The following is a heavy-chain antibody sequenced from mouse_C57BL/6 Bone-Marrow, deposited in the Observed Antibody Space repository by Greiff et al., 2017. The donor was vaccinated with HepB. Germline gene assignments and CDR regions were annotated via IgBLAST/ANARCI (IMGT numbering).Heavy chain of an antibody. D-gene: IGHD2-1*01. CDR3: AKEEYGNYPLYAMDY. CDR2: IWRGGST. CDR1: GFSLTSYG. J-gene: IGHJ4*01. V-gene: IGHV2-5*01. Sequence: QVHVKQSGPGLVQPSQSLSITCTVSGFSLTSYGVHWVRQSPGKGLEWLGVIWRGGSTDYNAAFMSRLSITKDNSKSQVFFKMNSLQADDTAIYYCAKEEYGNYPLYAMDYWGQGTSVTVSS.